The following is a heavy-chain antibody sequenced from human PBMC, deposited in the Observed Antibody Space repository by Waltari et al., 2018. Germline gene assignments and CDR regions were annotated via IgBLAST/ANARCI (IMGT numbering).Heavy chain of an antibody. Sequence: QVQLQESGPGLVKPSETLSLTCTVSGGSISSYYWSWIRQPPGKGLEWIGYIYYSGSANYNPSLKSRVTISVDTSKNQFSLKLSSVTAADTAVDYCAVSSGYFGPFDYWGQGTLVTVSS. CDR2: IYYSGSA. CDR1: GGSISSYY. D-gene: IGHD3-22*01. V-gene: IGHV4-59*01. CDR3: AVSSGYFGPFDY. J-gene: IGHJ4*02.